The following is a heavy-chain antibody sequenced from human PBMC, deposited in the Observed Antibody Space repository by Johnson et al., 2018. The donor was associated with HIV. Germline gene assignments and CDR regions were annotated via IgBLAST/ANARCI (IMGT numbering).Heavy chain of an antibody. J-gene: IGHJ3*01. D-gene: IGHD3-3*01. CDR3: STGNNYDFWGGHLSGAFDL. V-gene: IGHV3-30-3*01. CDR2: ISYDGSNK. CDR1: GFTFSSYA. Sequence: QVTLVESGGGLVQPGGSLRLSCAASGFTFSSYAMHWVRQAPGKGLEWVAVISYDGSNKYYADSLKGRFTISRDNSKNRLYLQMDSLRAEDTATYYCSTGNNYDFWGGHLSGAFDLWGQGTMVTVSS.